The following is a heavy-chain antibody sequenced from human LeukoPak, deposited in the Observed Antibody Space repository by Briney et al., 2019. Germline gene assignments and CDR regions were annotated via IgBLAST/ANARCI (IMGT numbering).Heavy chain of an antibody. CDR3: AKARPTYYDFWSGYDGVDY. J-gene: IGHJ4*02. Sequence: PGGSLRLSCAASGFTFSSYAMSWVRQAPGKGLEWVSAISGSGGSTYYADSVKGRFTISRDNSKNTLYLQMNSLRAEDTAVYYCAKARPTYYDFWSGYDGVDYWGQGTLVTVSS. D-gene: IGHD3-3*01. V-gene: IGHV3-23*01. CDR2: ISGSGGST. CDR1: GFTFSSYA.